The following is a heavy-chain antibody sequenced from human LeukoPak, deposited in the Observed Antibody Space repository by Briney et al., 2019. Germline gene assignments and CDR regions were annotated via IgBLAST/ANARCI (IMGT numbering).Heavy chain of an antibody. D-gene: IGHD1-26*01. CDR2: VNADGGNT. Sequence: SGGSLRLSCAASGFTFDNYRMRWVRPAPGNGLEWVTTVNADGGNTYYADSVKGRFTISRDNSKSTLILQMNSLRVEDTALYYCTKRVKYGGTWDHFAVWGQGTLVTVSS. V-gene: IGHV3-23*01. CDR1: GFTFDNYR. J-gene: IGHJ4*02. CDR3: TKRVKYGGTWDHFAV.